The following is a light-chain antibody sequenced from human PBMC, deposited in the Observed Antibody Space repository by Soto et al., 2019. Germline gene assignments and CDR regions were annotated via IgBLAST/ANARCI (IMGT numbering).Light chain of an antibody. CDR3: QQYSNWPRT. J-gene: IGKJ1*01. CDR2: DAS. CDR1: QTVRNNY. V-gene: IGKV3-20*01. Sequence: EFVLTQSPGTLSLSPGERATLSCRASQTVRNNYLAWYQQKPGQAPRLLIYDASSRATGIPDRFSGGGSGTDFTLTLSSLQSEDFAVYYCQQYSNWPRTFGQGTKVDIK.